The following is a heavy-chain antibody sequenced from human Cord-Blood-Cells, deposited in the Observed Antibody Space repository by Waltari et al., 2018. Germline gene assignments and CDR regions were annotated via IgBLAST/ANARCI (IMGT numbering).Heavy chain of an antibody. D-gene: IGHD6-13*01. CDR1: GGSFSGYY. V-gene: IGHV4-34*01. CDR2: INHSGST. J-gene: IGHJ4*02. CDR3: ARLSSSWYRDKDY. Sequence: QVQLQQWGAGLLQPSETLSLTCAVHGGSFSGYYWAWIRQPPGKGLEWIGEINHSGSTNYNPSLKSRVTISVDTSKNQFSLKLSSVTAADTAVYYCARLSSSWYRDKDYWGQGTLVTVSS.